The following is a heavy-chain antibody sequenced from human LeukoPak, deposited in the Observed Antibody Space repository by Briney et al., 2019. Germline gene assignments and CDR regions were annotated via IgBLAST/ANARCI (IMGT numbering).Heavy chain of an antibody. CDR3: ARGFDRSGSYGFPV. CDR1: GFTFSSYE. CDR2: ISSSGSTI. V-gene: IGHV3-48*03. D-gene: IGHD3-10*01. Sequence: PGGSLRLSCAASGFTFSSYEMNWVRQAPGKGLEWVSYISSSGSTIYYADSVKGRFTISRDNAKNSLYLQMSSLRAEDTAVYYCARGFDRSGSYGFPVWGHGTLVTVSS. J-gene: IGHJ4*01.